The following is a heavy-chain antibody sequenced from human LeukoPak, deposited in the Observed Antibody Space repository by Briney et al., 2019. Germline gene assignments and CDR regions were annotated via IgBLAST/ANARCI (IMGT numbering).Heavy chain of an antibody. CDR2: IHNSGST. CDR3: VRDWEGFNFDI. D-gene: IGHD1-26*01. Sequence: SETLSLTCTVSGGSVSSYYWSWIRQPPGEGLEWIAYIHNSGSTNYNPSLKSRATISVDTSKNQFSLNLSSVTAADTAMYYCVRDWEGFNFDIWGQGTVVTVSS. V-gene: IGHV4-59*02. CDR1: GGSVSSYY. J-gene: IGHJ3*02.